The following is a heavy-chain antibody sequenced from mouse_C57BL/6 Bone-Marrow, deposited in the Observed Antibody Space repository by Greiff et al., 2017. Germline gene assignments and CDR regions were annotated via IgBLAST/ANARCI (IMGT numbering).Heavy chain of an antibody. J-gene: IGHJ3*01. CDR2: ISSGGSYT. V-gene: IGHV5-6*02. D-gene: IGHD2-4*01. CDR3: ARQSYYDYDDRCAY. CDR1: GFTFSSYG. Sequence: EVMLVESGGDLVKPGGSLKLSCAASGFTFSSYGMSWVRQTPDKRLEWVATISSGGSYTYYPDSVKGRFTISRDNAKNTLYLQMSILKSEDTAMYYCARQSYYDYDDRCAYWGQGTLVTVSA.